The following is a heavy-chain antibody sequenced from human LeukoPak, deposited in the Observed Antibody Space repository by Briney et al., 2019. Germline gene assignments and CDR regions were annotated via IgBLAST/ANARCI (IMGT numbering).Heavy chain of an antibody. CDR1: GGSISSYY. CDR2: IYYSGST. Sequence: SETLSLTCTASGGSISSYYWSWIRQPPGKGLEWIGYIYYSGSTNYNPSLKSRVTISVDTSKNQFSLKLSSVTAADTAVYYCARIKGKYYYYGMDVWGQGTTVTVSS. CDR3: ARIKGKYYYYGMDV. V-gene: IGHV4-59*01. J-gene: IGHJ6*02.